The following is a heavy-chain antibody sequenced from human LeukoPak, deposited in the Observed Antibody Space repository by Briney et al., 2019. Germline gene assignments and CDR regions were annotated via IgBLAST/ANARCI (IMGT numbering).Heavy chain of an antibody. CDR3: AARIAAAGLPDAFDI. CDR2: IYPGDSDT. J-gene: IGHJ3*02. V-gene: IGHV5-51*01. CDR1: GYSFTSYW. D-gene: IGHD6-13*01. Sequence: GESPKISCKGSGYSFTSYWIGWVRQMPGKGLEWMGIIYPGDSDTRYSPSFQGQVTISADKSISTAYLQWSSLKASDTAMYYCAARIAAAGLPDAFDIWGQGTMVTVSS.